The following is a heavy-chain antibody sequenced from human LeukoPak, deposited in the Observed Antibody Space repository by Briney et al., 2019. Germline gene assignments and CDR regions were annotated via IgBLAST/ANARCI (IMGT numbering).Heavy chain of an antibody. J-gene: IGHJ4*02. D-gene: IGHD3-22*01. CDR3: ARYYYDSSGYSDHFDY. CDR2: IKQDGREK. CDR1: GFTFSNYW. Sequence: PGGSLRVSCAASGFTFSNYWMCWVRQAPGKGLEWVANIKQDGREKYYVDSVKGRFTISRDNAKNSLYLQMNSLRDEDTAVYYCARYYYDSSGYSDHFDYWGQGT. V-gene: IGHV3-7*05.